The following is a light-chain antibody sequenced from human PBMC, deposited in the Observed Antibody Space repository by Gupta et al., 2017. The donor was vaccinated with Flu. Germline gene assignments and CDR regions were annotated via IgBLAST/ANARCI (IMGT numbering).Light chain of an antibody. CDR1: QSMANK. CDR2: AAS. J-gene: IGKJ1*01. CDR3: QQDHNWPRT. V-gene: IGKV3D-15*01. Sequence: ALLSSPEGESATPSCSARQSMANKFGWLQQTPDHAPRLIIYAASTSASTLPGRFSGSWCATYFPLTISLRHSEDFAVYYCQQDHNWPRTFGPGTKVEVK.